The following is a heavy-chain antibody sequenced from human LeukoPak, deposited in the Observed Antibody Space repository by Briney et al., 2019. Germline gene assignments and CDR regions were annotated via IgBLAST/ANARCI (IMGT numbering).Heavy chain of an antibody. CDR1: GYTFTSYY. Sequence: GASVKVSCKASGYTFTSYYMHWVRQAPGQGLEWMGIINPSGGSTSYAQKFQGRVTMTRDTSTSTVYMELSSLRSEDTAVYYCARSPDKWLDPNYFDYWGQGTLVTVSS. D-gene: IGHD6-19*01. CDR2: INPSGGST. J-gene: IGHJ4*02. CDR3: ARSPDKWLDPNYFDY. V-gene: IGHV1-46*01.